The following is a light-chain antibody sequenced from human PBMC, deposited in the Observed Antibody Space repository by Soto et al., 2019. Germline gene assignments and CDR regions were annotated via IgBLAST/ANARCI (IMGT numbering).Light chain of an antibody. J-gene: IGKJ1*01. CDR1: QSVSSNY. CDR3: QQYGRSPT. Sequence: EIVLTQSPGTLSLSPGERATLSCRSSQSVSSNYLAWYQQNPDQAPRLVIYDVSGRATGIPVRFSGSGSGTDFTLTISRLEPEDFAVYYCQQYGRSPTFGQGTKVEIK. CDR2: DVS. V-gene: IGKV3-20*01.